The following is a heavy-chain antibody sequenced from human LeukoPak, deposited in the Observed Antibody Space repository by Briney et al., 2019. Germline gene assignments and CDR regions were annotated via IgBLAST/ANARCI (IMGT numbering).Heavy chain of an antibody. D-gene: IGHD3-10*01. CDR3: ARSFGSGSYFFDY. V-gene: IGHV4-61*01. J-gene: IGHJ4*02. Sequence: SETLSLTCTVSGGSVSSGSYYWSWIRQPPGKGLEWIGYIYYSGSTDYNPSLKSRVTISVDTSRNQFSLKLSSVTAADTAVYYCARSFGSGSYFFDYWGQGTLVTVSS. CDR1: GGSVSSGSYY. CDR2: IYYSGST.